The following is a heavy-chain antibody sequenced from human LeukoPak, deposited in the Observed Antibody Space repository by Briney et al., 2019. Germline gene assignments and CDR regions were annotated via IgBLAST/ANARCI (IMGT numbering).Heavy chain of an antibody. D-gene: IGHD6-13*01. CDR2: IYHSGST. Sequence: SQTLSLTCTVSGGSISSGGCYWSWIRQPPGKGLEWIGYIYHSGSTYYNPSLKSRVTISVDRSKNQFSLKLSSVTAADTAVYYCAREISGSSWYPPLQHWGQGTLVTVSS. J-gene: IGHJ1*01. CDR1: GGSISSGGCY. V-gene: IGHV4-30-2*01. CDR3: AREISGSSWYPPLQH.